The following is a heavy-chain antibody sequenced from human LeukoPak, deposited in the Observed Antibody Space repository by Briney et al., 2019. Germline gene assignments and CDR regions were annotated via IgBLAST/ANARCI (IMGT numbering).Heavy chain of an antibody. D-gene: IGHD4-17*01. CDR2: ISSSGSTI. V-gene: IGHV3-48*03. CDR3: ASLPTVPEPHGYYYGMDV. CDR1: GFTFSSYE. Sequence: GGSLRLSCAASGFTFSSYEMNWVRQAPGKGLEWVSYISSSGSTIYYADSVKGRFTISRDNAKNSPYLQMNSLRAEDTAVYYCASLPTVPEPHGYYYGMDVWGKGTTVTVSS. J-gene: IGHJ6*04.